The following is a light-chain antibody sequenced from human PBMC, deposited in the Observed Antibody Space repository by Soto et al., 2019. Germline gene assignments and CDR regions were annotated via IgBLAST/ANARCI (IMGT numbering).Light chain of an antibody. J-gene: IGKJ4*01. CDR2: GAF. Sequence: EIVLTQSPDTLSLSPGDGATLSCRASQSFSSSYLAWYQQKPGQAPRLLMYGAFSRATGIPVRFSGSGSGTDFTLTISRLEPEDFAVYYCQQYASSVTFGGGTKVEFK. CDR3: QQYASSVT. V-gene: IGKV3-20*01. CDR1: QSFSSSY.